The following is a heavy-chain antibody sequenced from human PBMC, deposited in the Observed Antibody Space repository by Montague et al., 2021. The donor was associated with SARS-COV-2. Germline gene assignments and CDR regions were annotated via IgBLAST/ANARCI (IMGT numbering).Heavy chain of an antibody. Sequence: SETLSLTCTVSGGSISSSSYYWGWTRQPPGKGLEWIGSIYYSGSTYYNPSLKSRVTISVDTSKNQFSLKLSSVTAADTAVYYCAGRVVVPAAIGHWYFDLWGRGTRVTVSS. CDR3: AGRVVVPAAIGHWYFDL. CDR1: GGSISSSSYY. J-gene: IGHJ2*01. V-gene: IGHV4-39*01. D-gene: IGHD2-2*02. CDR2: IYYSGST.